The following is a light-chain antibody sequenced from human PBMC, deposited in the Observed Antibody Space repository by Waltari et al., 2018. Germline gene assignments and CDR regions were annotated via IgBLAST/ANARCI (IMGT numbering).Light chain of an antibody. CDR1: SSDVGGYKF. J-gene: IGLJ1*01. CDR3: SSYAGSNNLV. CDR2: EVN. V-gene: IGLV2-8*01. Sequence: QSALTQPPSASGSPGQSVPISCTGTSSDVGGYKFVPWYQQHPGRAPKLMIYEVNQRPSGVPDRFSGSKSGNTASLTVSGLQAEDEADYYCSSYAGSNNLVFGTGTKVTVL.